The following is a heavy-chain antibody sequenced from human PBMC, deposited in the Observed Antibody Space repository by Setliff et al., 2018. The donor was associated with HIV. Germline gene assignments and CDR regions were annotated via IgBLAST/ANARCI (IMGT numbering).Heavy chain of an antibody. D-gene: IGHD6-19*01. CDR2: IYYSGSS. Sequence: PSETLSLTCTVSGGSISSFYWTWIRQPPGKGLEWIGYIYYSGSSKNTPSLKSRVTISVDTPKNEFSLKLSSMTAADTAVYYCARGMAVAGPYFDYWGQGTLVTVSS. CDR1: GGSISSFY. J-gene: IGHJ4*02. CDR3: ARGMAVAGPYFDY. V-gene: IGHV4-59*01.